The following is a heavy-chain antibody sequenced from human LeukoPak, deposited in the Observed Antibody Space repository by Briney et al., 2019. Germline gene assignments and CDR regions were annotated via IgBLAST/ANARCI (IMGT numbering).Heavy chain of an antibody. CDR1: GGSISSSTYY. CDR3: ARSSAAAGWFDP. D-gene: IGHD6-13*01. V-gene: IGHV4-39*01. J-gene: IGHJ5*02. Sequence: SETLSLTCSVSGGSISSSTYYWGWIRQPPGKGLEWIGNIYNSGSTYYNPSLKSRVTISVDTSKNQFSLKLSSVTAADTAVYYCARSSAAAGWFDPWGQGTLVTVSS. CDR2: IYNSGST.